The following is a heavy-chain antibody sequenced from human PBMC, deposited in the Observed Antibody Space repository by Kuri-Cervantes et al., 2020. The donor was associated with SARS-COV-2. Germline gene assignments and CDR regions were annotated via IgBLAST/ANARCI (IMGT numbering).Heavy chain of an antibody. CDR3: ARRRAVAGTVPFFDY. V-gene: IGHV4-39*01. Sequence: SETLSLTCTVSGGSISSSSYYWGWIRQPPGKGLEWIGSIYYSGGTYYNPSLKSRVTISVDTSKNQFSLKLSSVTAADTAVYYCARRRAVAGTVPFFDYWGQGTLVTVSS. D-gene: IGHD6-19*01. CDR1: GGSISSSSYY. CDR2: IYYSGGT. J-gene: IGHJ4*02.